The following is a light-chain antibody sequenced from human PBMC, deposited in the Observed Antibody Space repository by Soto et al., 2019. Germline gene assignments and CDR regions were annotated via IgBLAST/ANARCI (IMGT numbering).Light chain of an antibody. CDR1: QSVNNY. V-gene: IGKV3D-15*01. J-gene: IGKJ1*01. CDR3: QQYNNWPRT. CDR2: DAS. Sequence: EIVLTQSPATLSLSPGERATLSCRASQSVNNYLAWYQQEPGRPPRLLIYDASIRPTGIPARFSGSGSGTEFTLTISSLQSEDFAVYYCQQYNNWPRTFGQGTKVDIK.